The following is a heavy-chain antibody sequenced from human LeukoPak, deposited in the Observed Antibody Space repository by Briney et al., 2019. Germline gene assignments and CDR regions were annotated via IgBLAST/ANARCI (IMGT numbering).Heavy chain of an antibody. D-gene: IGHD1-20*01. J-gene: IGHJ4*02. CDR2: IYSSGST. CDR1: GGSISSGSYY. V-gene: IGHV4-61*02. Sequence: PSETLSLTRTVSGGSISSGSYYWSWIRQPAGKGLEWIGRIYSSGSTNYNPPLKSRVTISVDTSKNQFSLKLSSVTAADTAVYYCARGPTITRYNWAFDYWGQGTLVTVSS. CDR3: ARGPTITRYNWAFDY.